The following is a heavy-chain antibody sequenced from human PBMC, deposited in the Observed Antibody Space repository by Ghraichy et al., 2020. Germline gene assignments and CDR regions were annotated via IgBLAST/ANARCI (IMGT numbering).Heavy chain of an antibody. D-gene: IGHD6-19*01. V-gene: IGHV4-59*01. J-gene: IGHJ4*02. CDR1: GGSISSYY. Sequence: ETLSLTCTVSGGSISSYYWSWIRQPPGKGLEWIGYIYYSGSTNYNPSLKSRVTISVDTSKNQFSLKLSSVTAADTAVYYCARDSRLGSSGWYDYWGQGTLVTVSS. CDR3: ARDSRLGSSGWYDY. CDR2: IYYSGST.